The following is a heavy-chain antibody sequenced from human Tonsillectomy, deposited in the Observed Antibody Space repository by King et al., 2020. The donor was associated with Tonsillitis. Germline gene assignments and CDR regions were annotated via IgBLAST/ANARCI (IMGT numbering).Heavy chain of an antibody. Sequence: VQLQESGPRLVKPSETLSLTCTVSDSSISDGSYWGWIRQPPGKGLEWIGSIYHSGTTYYNPSLKSRVTISVDTSKNQFSLKLSSVTAADTAVYYCARGRVGATAFDPWGQGTLVTVSS. CDR1: DSSISDGSY. J-gene: IGHJ5*02. V-gene: IGHV4-38-2*02. D-gene: IGHD1-26*01. CDR3: ARGRVGATAFDP. CDR2: IYHSGTT.